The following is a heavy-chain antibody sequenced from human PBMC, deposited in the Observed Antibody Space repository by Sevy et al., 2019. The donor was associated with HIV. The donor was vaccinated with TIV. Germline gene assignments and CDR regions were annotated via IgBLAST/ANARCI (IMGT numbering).Heavy chain of an antibody. CDR2: ISYDGSYR. J-gene: IGHJ6*02. CDR3: AKNRPPGGSLFSRHGMDV. V-gene: IGHV3-30*18. D-gene: IGHD3-16*01. CDR1: GFTFGTYD. Sequence: GGSLRLSCVASGFTFGTYDMHWVRQAPGKGLEWVAIISYDGSYRYYADSVRGRFSMSRDNSKNTMYLQVSGLLIEDTAVYYCAKNRPPGGSLFSRHGMDVRGRGTTVTVSS.